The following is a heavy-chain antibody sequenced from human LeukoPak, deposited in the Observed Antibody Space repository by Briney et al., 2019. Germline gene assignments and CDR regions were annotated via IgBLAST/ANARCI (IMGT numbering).Heavy chain of an antibody. V-gene: IGHV4-59*13. CDR2: IYYSGST. CDR3: ASHYSSSSYFDY. Sequence: SETLSLTCTVSGGSISSYYWSWIRQPPGKGLEWIGYIYYSGSTNCNHSLKSRVDISVDTSKHPFSLELSSVTAADTDLYYCASHYSSSSYFDYRGQGTLVTVSS. D-gene: IGHD6-6*01. CDR1: GGSISSYY. J-gene: IGHJ4*02.